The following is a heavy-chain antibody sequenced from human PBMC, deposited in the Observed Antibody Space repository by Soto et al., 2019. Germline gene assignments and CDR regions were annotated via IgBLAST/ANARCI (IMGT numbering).Heavy chain of an antibody. J-gene: IGHJ6*02. V-gene: IGHV3-21*01. CDR1: FTFSSYS. CDR2: ISSSSSYI. Sequence: FTFSSYSMNWVRQAPGKGLEWVSSISSSSSYIYYADSVKGRFTISRDNAKNSLYLQMNSLRAEDTAVYYCARDRIAAAGTGGYYYYGMDVSDQGTTVTV. CDR3: ARDRIAAAGTGGYYYYGMDV. D-gene: IGHD6-13*01.